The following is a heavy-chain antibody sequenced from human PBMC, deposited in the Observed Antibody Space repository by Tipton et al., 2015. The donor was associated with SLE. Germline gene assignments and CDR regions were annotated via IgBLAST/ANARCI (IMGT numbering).Heavy chain of an antibody. Sequence: TLSLTCTVSGGSISSYYWSWIRQPPGRGLEWIGCIYYSGSTNYNPSLKSRVTISVDTSKNQFSLKLSFVTAADTAVYYCARAEGSWDAFDIWGQGTMVTVSS. CDR2: IYYSGST. D-gene: IGHD2-15*01. CDR1: GGSISSYY. J-gene: IGHJ3*02. CDR3: ARAEGSWDAFDI. V-gene: IGHV4-59*01.